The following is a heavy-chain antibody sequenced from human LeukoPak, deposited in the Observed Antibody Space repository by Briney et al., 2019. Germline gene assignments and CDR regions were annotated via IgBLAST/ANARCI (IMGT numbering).Heavy chain of an antibody. J-gene: IGHJ4*02. CDR3: ARQSLGATYYYDSSGYSPFDY. CDR2: IYYSGST. Sequence: SETLSLTCTVSGGSISSSSYYWGWVRQPPGKGLEWIGSIYYSGSTYYNPSLKSRVTISVDTSKNQFSLKLSSVTAADTAVYYCARQSLGATYYYDSSGYSPFDYWGQGTLVTVSS. V-gene: IGHV4-39*01. CDR1: GGSISSSSYY. D-gene: IGHD3-22*01.